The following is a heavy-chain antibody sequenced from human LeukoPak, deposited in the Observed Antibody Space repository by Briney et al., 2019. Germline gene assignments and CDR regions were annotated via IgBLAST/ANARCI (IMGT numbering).Heavy chain of an antibody. CDR1: GFTFSSYA. CDR2: ISDEGSNK. D-gene: IGHD5-18*01. V-gene: IGHV3-30*04. CDR3: ARGESSYGEDSYFFDY. Sequence: PGGSLRLSCAASGFTFSSYAMHWVRQAPGKGLEWVAVISDEGSNKYYADSVKGRFTISRDNSRNTLYLQMNSLRAEDTTIYYCARGESSYGEDSYFFDYWGQGTLVTVSS. J-gene: IGHJ4*02.